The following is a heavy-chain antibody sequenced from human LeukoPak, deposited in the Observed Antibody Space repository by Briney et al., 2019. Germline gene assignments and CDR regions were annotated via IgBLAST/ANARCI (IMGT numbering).Heavy chain of an antibody. Sequence: ASVKVSCKASGYTFTGYYMHWVRQAPGQGLEWMGWISAYNGNTNYAQKLQGRVTMTTDTSTSTAYMELRSLRSDDTAVYYCARSVRGHDDYAKRNWFDPWGQGTLVTVSS. D-gene: IGHD4-17*01. CDR3: ARSVRGHDDYAKRNWFDP. V-gene: IGHV1-18*04. CDR2: ISAYNGNT. J-gene: IGHJ5*02. CDR1: GYTFTGYY.